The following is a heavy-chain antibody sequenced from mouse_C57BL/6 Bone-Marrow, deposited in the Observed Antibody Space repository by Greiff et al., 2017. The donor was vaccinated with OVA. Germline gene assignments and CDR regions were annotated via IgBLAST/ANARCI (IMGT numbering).Heavy chain of an antibody. Sequence: EVKLVESGGGLVKPGGSLKLSCAASGFTFSDYGMHWVRQAPEKGLEWVAYISSGSSTIYYADTVKGRFTISRDNAKNTLFLQMTSLRSEDTAMYYGARGGLRRKAWFDYWGQGTLVTVSA. CDR1: GFTFSDYG. J-gene: IGHJ3*01. D-gene: IGHD2-4*01. V-gene: IGHV5-17*01. CDR2: ISSGSSTI. CDR3: ARGGLRRKAWFDY.